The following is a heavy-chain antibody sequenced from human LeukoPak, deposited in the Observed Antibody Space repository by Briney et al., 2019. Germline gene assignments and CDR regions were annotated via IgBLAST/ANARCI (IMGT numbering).Heavy chain of an antibody. Sequence: SSETLSLTCAVYGGSFSGDYWSWIRQPPGKGLEWIGYIYYSGSTNYNPSLKSRVTISVDTSKNQFSMKLSSVTAADTAVYYCARRDYYGSGSYSYWGQGTLVTVSS. CDR2: IYYSGST. CDR1: GGSFSGDY. J-gene: IGHJ4*02. D-gene: IGHD3-10*01. V-gene: IGHV4-59*01. CDR3: ARRDYYGSGSYSY.